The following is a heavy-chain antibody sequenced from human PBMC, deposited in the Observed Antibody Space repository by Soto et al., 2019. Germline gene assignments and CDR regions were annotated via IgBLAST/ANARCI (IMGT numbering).Heavy chain of an antibody. D-gene: IGHD6-19*01. J-gene: IGHJ3*02. V-gene: IGHV1-69*02. CDR2: IIPILGIA. Sequence: SVKVSCKASGGTFSSYTISWVRQAPGQGLEWMGRIIPILGIANYAQKFQGRVTITADKSTSTAYMELSSLRSEDTAVYYCARGSGWYVGAFDIWGQGTMVTVSS. CDR3: ARGSGWYVGAFDI. CDR1: GGTFSSYT.